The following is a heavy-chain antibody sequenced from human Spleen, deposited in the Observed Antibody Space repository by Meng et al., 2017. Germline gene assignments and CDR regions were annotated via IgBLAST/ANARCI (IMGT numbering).Heavy chain of an antibody. CDR2: IKSKVDGGTT. J-gene: IGHJ5*02. Sequence: GESLKISCVASGGTFRNLRMTWVRQAPGKGLEWVGRIKSKVDGGTTAFAVPVKGRFTISRDDAQNTLYLQSGSLNTGDTAVYYCTTDLPSTEGGVTKTWGQGTLVTVSS. V-gene: IGHV3-15*01. D-gene: IGHD3-16*01. CDR3: TTDLPSTEGGVTKT. CDR1: GGTFRNLR.